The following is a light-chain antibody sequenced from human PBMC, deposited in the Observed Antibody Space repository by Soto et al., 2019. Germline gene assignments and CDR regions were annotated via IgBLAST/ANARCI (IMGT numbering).Light chain of an antibody. Sequence: QSVLTQPPSVSGAPGQRVTISCTGSSSNIGAGYDVHWYQQLPGTAPKLLIYGNSNRPSGVPDRFSGSKSGTSASRAITGLQAEDEADYYGQSYDSSLSGGVFGGGTKLTVL. CDR1: SSNIGAGYD. CDR2: GNS. CDR3: QSYDSSLSGGV. V-gene: IGLV1-40*01. J-gene: IGLJ3*02.